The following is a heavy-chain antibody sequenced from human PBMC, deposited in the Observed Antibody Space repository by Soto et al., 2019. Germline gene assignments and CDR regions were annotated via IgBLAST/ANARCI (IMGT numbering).Heavy chain of an antibody. CDR1: GGSITSTIDY. V-gene: IGHV4-39*01. CDR3: ARRGSASWRNWLDP. J-gene: IGHJ5*02. D-gene: IGHD2-2*01. CDR2: IYYDGST. Sequence: SETLSLTCSVSGGSITSTIDYWGWIRQSPGKGLEWIGNIYYDGSTFYNPSLKSRVTISVDTSKRQFSLRVSSVTAADTAVYYCARRGSASWRNWLDPWGHGTLVTVSS.